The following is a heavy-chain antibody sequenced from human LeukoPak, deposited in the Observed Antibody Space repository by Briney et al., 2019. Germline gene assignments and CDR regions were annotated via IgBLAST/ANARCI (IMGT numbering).Heavy chain of an antibody. CDR1: GFTFSSYS. CDR2: ISSSSSTI. J-gene: IGHJ3*02. D-gene: IGHD3-22*01. CDR3: ARDRTRYYYDSSGPTNDAFDI. Sequence: GGSLRLSCAASGFTFSSYSMNWVRQAPGKGLEWVSYISSSSSTIYYADSVKGRFTISRDNAKNSLYLQMNSLRAEDTAVYYCARDRTRYYYDSSGPTNDAFDIWGQGTMVTVSS. V-gene: IGHV3-48*01.